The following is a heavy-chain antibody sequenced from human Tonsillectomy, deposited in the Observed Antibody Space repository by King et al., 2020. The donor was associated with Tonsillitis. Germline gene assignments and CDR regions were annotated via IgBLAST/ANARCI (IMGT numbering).Heavy chain of an antibody. V-gene: IGHV4-39*01. J-gene: IGHJ5*02. Sequence: QVQLQESGPGLVKPSETLSLTCTVSGGSISSSSYYWGWIRQPPGKGLEWIGSIYYSGSTYYNPSLKSRVTISVDTSKNQFSLKLSSVTAADTAVYYCARHGRYSDILTGYYPRVRWFDPWGQGTLVTVSS. CDR3: ARHGRYSDILTGYYPRVRWFDP. D-gene: IGHD3-9*01. CDR1: GGSISSSSYY. CDR2: IYYSGST.